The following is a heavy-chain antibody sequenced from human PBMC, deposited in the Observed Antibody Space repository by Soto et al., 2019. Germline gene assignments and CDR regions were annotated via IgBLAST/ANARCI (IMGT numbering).Heavy chain of an antibody. CDR2: IYYSGIT. CDR3: ARHGSN. CDR1: GASISNSSYY. V-gene: IGHV4-39*01. Sequence: SETLSLTCTVSGASISNSSYYWGWIRRPPGKGLEWIGTIYYSGITYYNPSLKSRVTISVDTSKNQFSLKLTSVTAADTAVYYCARHGSNWGQGTLVTVSS. J-gene: IGHJ4*02.